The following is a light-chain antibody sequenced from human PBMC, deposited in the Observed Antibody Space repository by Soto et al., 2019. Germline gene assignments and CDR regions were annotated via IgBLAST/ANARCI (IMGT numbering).Light chain of an antibody. CDR2: DAS. CDR3: QQYNSWPPIT. CDR1: ESVSRN. J-gene: IGKJ5*01. V-gene: IGKV3-15*01. Sequence: EVVMTQSPATLSVSPGERATLSCRASESVSRNLAWYQQKPGQAPRLLIYDASTRATGIPDRFSGVGSGTEFTLTISSLQSEDFVVYYCQQYNSWPPITFGQGTRLEIK.